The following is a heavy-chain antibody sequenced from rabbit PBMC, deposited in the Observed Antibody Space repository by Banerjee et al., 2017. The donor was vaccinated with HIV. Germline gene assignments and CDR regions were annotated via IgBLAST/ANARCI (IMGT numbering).Heavy chain of an antibody. J-gene: IGHJ4*01. Sequence: QEQLVESGGGLVTLGGSLKLTCKASGIDFSRSFWISWVRQTPGKGLEWIGCIYGGSGGSTAYASWAKGRFTISKTSSTTVTLQMTSLTAADTATYFCASNPGYGGSGYASFPLWGPGTLVTVS. CDR3: ASNPGYGGSGYASFPL. V-gene: IGHV1S45*01. D-gene: IGHD8-1*01. CDR2: IYGGSGGST. CDR1: GIDFSRSFW.